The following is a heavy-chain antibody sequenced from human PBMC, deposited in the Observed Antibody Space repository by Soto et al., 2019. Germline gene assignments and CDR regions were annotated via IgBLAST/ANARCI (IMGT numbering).Heavy chain of an antibody. CDR3: AREADYSSSCFDY. CDR2: MNPNSGNT. D-gene: IGHD6-6*01. CDR1: GYTFTSYD. Sequence: CKASGYTFTSYDINWVRQATGQGLEWMGWMNPNSGNTGYAQKFQGRVTMTRNTSISTAYMELSSLRSEDTAVYYCAREADYSSSCFDYWGQGTLVTVSS. V-gene: IGHV1-8*01. J-gene: IGHJ4*02.